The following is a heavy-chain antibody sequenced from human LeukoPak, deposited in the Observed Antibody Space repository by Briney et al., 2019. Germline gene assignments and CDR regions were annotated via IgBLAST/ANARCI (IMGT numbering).Heavy chain of an antibody. Sequence: PSETLSPTCTVSGGSITTSNYYWAWIRQSPGKGLEWIGSIYFSGSTYYNPSLKSRVSMSVDTSKNQFSLKVTSVTAADTGVYYCASDYGADSGYWGQGTLVTVSS. D-gene: IGHD4-23*01. V-gene: IGHV4-39*01. J-gene: IGHJ4*02. CDR3: ASDYGADSGY. CDR1: GGSITTSNYY. CDR2: IYFSGST.